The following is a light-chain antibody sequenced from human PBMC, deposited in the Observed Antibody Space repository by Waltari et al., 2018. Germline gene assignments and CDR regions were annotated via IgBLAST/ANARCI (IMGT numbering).Light chain of an antibody. CDR1: SSDVGGYNL. CDR2: EVT. CDR3: CSFAGSATSVV. J-gene: IGLJ2*01. Sequence: QSALTQPASVSGSPGQSLTIPCTGTSSDVGGYNLVSWYQQHPGKAPKFTIYEVTKRPSGVSNRFSGSKSGNTASLTIAGLQAEDEADYYCCSFAGSATSVVFGGGTKLTVL. V-gene: IGLV2-23*02.